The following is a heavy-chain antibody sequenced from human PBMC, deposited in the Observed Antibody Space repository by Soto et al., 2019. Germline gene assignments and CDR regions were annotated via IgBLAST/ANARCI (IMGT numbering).Heavy chain of an antibody. J-gene: IGHJ4*02. Sequence: SDTLSLTCTVSGGSVSSGSYYWSWIRQPPGKGLEWIGYIYYSGSTNYNPSLKSRVTISVDTSKNQFSLKLSSVTAADTAVYYCSRATRWGYDSSGYFLDYFDYWGQGTLVTVSS. CDR2: IYYSGST. V-gene: IGHV4-61*01. D-gene: IGHD3-22*01. CDR3: SRATRWGYDSSGYFLDYFDY. CDR1: GGSVSSGSYY.